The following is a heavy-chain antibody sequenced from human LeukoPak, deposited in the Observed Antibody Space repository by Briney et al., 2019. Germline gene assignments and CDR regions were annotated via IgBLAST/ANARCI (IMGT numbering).Heavy chain of an antibody. J-gene: IGHJ4*02. CDR2: INHSGST. V-gene: IGHV4-34*01. CDR1: GGSFSGYY. D-gene: IGHD6-19*01. Sequence: SETLSLTCAVYGGSFSGYYWSWIRQPPGKGLEWIGEINHSGSTNYNPSLKSRVTISVDTSKNQFSLKLSSVTAADTAVYYCARGLTPAYSSGWYYFDYWGKGTLVTVSS. CDR3: ARGLTPAYSSGWYYFDY.